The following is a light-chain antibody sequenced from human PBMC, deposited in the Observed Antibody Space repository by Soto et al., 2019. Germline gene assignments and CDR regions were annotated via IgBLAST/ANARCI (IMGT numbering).Light chain of an antibody. J-gene: IGKJ2*01. CDR2: GAS. V-gene: IGKV3-20*01. Sequence: EIVLTQSPGTLSLSPGERATLSCRASQSISSRNLAWYQQKPGQAPRLLIYGASSRATVIPDRFSGSGSVTEFTLTISRLKHEDFAVFYCQQYGSSPPYTFGKGTKLEIK. CDR3: QQYGSSPPYT. CDR1: QSISSRN.